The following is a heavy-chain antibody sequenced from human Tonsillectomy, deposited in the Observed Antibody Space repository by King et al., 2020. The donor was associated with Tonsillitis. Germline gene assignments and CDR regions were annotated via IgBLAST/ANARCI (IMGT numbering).Heavy chain of an antibody. CDR1: GGSISSYY. CDR2: IYYSGST. CDR3: ARVYSSSWNPYYYYYYMDV. J-gene: IGHJ6*03. V-gene: IGHV4-59*01. D-gene: IGHD6-13*01. Sequence: VQLQESGPGLVKPSETLSLTCTVSGGSISSYYWSWIRQPPGKGLEWIGYIYYSGSTNYNPSLKSRVTISVDTSKNQFSLKLSSVTAADTAVYYCARVYSSSWNPYYYYYYMDVWGKGTTVTVSS.